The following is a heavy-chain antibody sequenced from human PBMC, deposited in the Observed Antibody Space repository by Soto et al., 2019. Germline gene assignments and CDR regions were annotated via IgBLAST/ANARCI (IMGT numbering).Heavy chain of an antibody. CDR3: ASGIVVVPAAVDDY. Sequence: EVQLVESGGGLVQPGGSLRLSCAASGFTFSSYWMHWVRQAPGKGLVWVSRINSDGSSTSYADSVKGLFTIARDNAKNTLYLQMNSLRAGDTAVYYCASGIVVVPAAVDDYWGQGTLVTVSS. D-gene: IGHD2-2*01. CDR2: INSDGSST. J-gene: IGHJ4*02. CDR1: GFTFSSYW. V-gene: IGHV3-74*01.